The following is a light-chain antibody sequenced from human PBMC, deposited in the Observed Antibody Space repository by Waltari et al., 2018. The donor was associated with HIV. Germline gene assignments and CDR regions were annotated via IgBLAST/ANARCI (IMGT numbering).Light chain of an antibody. CDR3: QQYHKWPPAT. CDR1: QNITTS. CDR2: GTS. Sequence: EVVMTQSPATLSVSPGERATLSCRASQNITTSLAWYQQRPGQAPRLLIYGTSSRATGVPARFSGSGSGTEFTLTISSLQSEDFVLYYCQQYHKWPPATFGQGTKVEVK. J-gene: IGKJ1*01. V-gene: IGKV3-15*01.